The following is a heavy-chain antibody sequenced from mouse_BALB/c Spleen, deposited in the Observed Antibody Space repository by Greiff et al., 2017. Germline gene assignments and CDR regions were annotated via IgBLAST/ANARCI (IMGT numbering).Heavy chain of an antibody. J-gene: IGHJ4*01. CDR2: INPDSSTI. D-gene: IGHD1-1*01. CDR3: ARTYGVYYYAMDY. Sequence: EVKLMESGGGLVQPGGSLKLSCAASGFDFSRYWMSWVRQAPGKGLEWIGEINPDSSTINYTPSLKDKFIISRDNAKNTLYLQMSKVRSEDTALYYCARTYGVYYYAMDYWGQGTSVTVSS. V-gene: IGHV4-1*02. CDR1: GFDFSRYW.